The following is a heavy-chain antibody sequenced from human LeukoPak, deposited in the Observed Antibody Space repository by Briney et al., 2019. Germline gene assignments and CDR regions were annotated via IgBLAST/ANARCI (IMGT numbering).Heavy chain of an antibody. Sequence: GGSLRLSCAASGFTFSNAWMTWVRQPPGKGLEWVGRIKSKTDAETTDYAAPVRGRFTISRDDSENTLYLQMTSLKTEDTALYYCTTGGFRYGFYDYWGQGTLVTVSS. V-gene: IGHV3-15*01. CDR3: TTGGFRYGFYDY. CDR2: IKSKTDAETT. CDR1: GFTFSNAW. D-gene: IGHD3-10*01. J-gene: IGHJ4*02.